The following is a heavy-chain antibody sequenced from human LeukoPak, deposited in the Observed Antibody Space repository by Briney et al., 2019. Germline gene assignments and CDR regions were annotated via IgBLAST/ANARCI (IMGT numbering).Heavy chain of an antibody. Sequence: GGSLRLSCAASGFTFSSYGMHWVRQAPGKGLEWVAVISYDGSNKYYADSVKGRFTISRDNSKNTLYLQMNSLRAEDTAVYYCAKGGGYCSNTSCSSGYWGQGTLVTVSS. V-gene: IGHV3-30*18. CDR3: AKGGGYCSNTSCSSGY. CDR1: GFTFSSYG. CDR2: ISYDGSNK. D-gene: IGHD2-2*01. J-gene: IGHJ4*02.